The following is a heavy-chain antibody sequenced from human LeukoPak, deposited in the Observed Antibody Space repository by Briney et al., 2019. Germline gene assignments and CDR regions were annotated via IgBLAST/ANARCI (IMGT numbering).Heavy chain of an antibody. Sequence: ASVKVSCKASGYTFTSYYMHWVRQAPRQGLEWMGIINPSGGNTSYAQKFQGRVTMTRDTSASTAYMELSSLRSEDTAMYYCAINQAGYCGGGSCYRHEFYYMDVWGKGTSVTVSS. J-gene: IGHJ6*03. D-gene: IGHD2-15*01. V-gene: IGHV1-46*01. CDR1: GYTFTSYY. CDR3: AINQAGYCGGGSCYRHEFYYMDV. CDR2: INPSGGNT.